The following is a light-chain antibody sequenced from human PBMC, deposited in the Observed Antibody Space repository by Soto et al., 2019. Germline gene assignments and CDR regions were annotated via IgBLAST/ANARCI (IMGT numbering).Light chain of an antibody. CDR2: GAS. J-gene: IGKJ2*01. Sequence: VMTQSPATLSVSPGERATLSCTASQSINSNLAWYQQRPGQAPRLLIYGASTRATGIPARFSGSGSGTEFTLTISSLQSEDFAVYYCQQYGSSPYTFGQGTKVDIK. CDR1: QSINSN. CDR3: QQYGSSPYT. V-gene: IGKV3-15*01.